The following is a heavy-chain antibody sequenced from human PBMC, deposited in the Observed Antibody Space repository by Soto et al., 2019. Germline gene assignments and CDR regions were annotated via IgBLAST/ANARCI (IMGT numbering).Heavy chain of an antibody. CDR3: TRDPYGVSRYYLDS. J-gene: IGHJ4*02. CDR2: IWYDGSNT. V-gene: IGHV3-33*01. Sequence: QVQLVESGGGVVQPGKSLRLSCAASGFSFSTYAMHWVRKAPGKWLEWVAVIWYDGSNTYYADSVKGRFTISKDNSQTTVYLQMNSLRAEDTAVYYCTRDPYGVSRYYLDSWGQGTLGTVSS. D-gene: IGHD4-17*01. CDR1: GFSFSTYA.